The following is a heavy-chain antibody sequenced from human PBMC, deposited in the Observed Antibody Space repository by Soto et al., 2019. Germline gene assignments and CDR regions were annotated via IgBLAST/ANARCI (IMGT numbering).Heavy chain of an antibody. J-gene: IGHJ4*02. Sequence: TGGSLRLSCAASGFTFSSYSMNWVRQAPGKGLEWVSSISSSSSYIYYADSVKGRFTISRDNAKNSLYLQMNSLRAEDTAVYYCARALRYFDWSDYWGQGTLVTVSS. CDR3: ARALRYFDWSDY. V-gene: IGHV3-21*01. CDR2: ISSSSSYI. D-gene: IGHD3-9*01. CDR1: GFTFSSYS.